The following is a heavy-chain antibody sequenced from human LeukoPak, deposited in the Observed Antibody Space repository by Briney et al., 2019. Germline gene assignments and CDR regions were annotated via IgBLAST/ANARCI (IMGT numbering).Heavy chain of an antibody. V-gene: IGHV4-34*01. D-gene: IGHD4-23*01. CDR1: GVSFSGYY. J-gene: IGHJ2*01. CDR3: ARMTPYGGNSQRYWYFDL. Sequence: KPSETLSLTCAAYGVSFSGYYWSWIRQPPGKGLEWIGEINHSGSTNYNPSLKSRVTISVDTSKNQFSLKLSSVTAADTAVYYCARMTPYGGNSQRYWYFDLWGRGTLVTISS. CDR2: INHSGST.